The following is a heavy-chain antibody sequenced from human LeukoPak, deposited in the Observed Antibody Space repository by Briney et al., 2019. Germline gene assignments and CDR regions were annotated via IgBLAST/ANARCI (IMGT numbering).Heavy chain of an antibody. V-gene: IGHV4-39*01. Sequence: SETLSLTCTVSGGSISSSPYYWGWIRQSPGKALEWIGSIYYSGSTYYNPSLKSRVTISVDTSKNQFSLKLSSVTAADTAVYYCARHPPPMGSSGWYSWFGPWGQGSLVTVSS. CDR2: IYYSGST. CDR1: GGSISSSPYY. J-gene: IGHJ5*02. D-gene: IGHD6-19*01. CDR3: ARHPPPMGSSGWYSWFGP.